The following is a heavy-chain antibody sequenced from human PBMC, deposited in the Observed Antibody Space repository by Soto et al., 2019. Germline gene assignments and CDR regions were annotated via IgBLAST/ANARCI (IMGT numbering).Heavy chain of an antibody. CDR3: ARTTGRHLDF. V-gene: IGHV4-39*01. D-gene: IGHD4-4*01. CDR2: IDYSGTA. CDR1: YCSISFSNFF. Sequence: PSETLCLTCTVSYCSISFSNFFWGWVRQPPGKGLEWIGNIDYSGTAYFNPSLGTRVTFPVDTSKNQFSLTLYSVTAADTAVYYCARTTGRHLDFWGQGILVTVSS. J-gene: IGHJ4*02.